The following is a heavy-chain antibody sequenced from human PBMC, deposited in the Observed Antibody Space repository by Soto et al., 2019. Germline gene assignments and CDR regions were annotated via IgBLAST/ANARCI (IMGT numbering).Heavy chain of an antibody. D-gene: IGHD4-4*01. V-gene: IGHV3-23*01. CDR3: AKAGHSNYEGYFDY. J-gene: IGHJ4*02. Sequence: EVQLLESGGGLVQPGGSLRLSCAVSGFTFSSYAMSWVRQAPGKGLEWFSAISGSGGNTYYADSVKGRFTIARDNSKNTLYLQMNSLRAEDTAVYYCAKAGHSNYEGYFDYWGQGTLVSVSS. CDR2: ISGSGGNT. CDR1: GFTFSSYA.